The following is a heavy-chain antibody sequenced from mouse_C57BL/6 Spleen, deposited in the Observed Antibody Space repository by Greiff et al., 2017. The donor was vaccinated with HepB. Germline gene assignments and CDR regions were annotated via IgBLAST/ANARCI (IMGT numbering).Heavy chain of an antibody. CDR1: GFSLTSYG. J-gene: IGHJ4*01. V-gene: IGHV2-2*01. CDR2: IWSGGST. Sequence: VQLQQSGPGLVQPSQSLSITCTVSGFSLTSYGVHWVRQSPGKGLEWLGVIWSGGSTDYNAAFISRLSISKDNSKSEVFFKMNSLQADDTAIYYCARSDYYGSSYPYYAMDYWGQGTSVTVSS. D-gene: IGHD1-1*01. CDR3: ARSDYYGSSYPYYAMDY.